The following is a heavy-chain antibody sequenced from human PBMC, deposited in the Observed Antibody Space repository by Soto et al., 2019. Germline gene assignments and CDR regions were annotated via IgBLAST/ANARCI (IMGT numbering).Heavy chain of an antibody. CDR2: IYYSGST. V-gene: IGHV4-59*01. J-gene: IGHJ6*02. CDR3: ARASVDTAMVFYYYGMDV. CDR1: GGSISSYY. Sequence: PSETLSLTCTVSGGSISSYYWSWIRQPPGKGLEWIGYIYYSGSTNYNPSLKSRVTISVDTSKNQFSLKLSSVTAADTAVYYCARASVDTAMVFYYYGMDVWGQGTTVTVS. D-gene: IGHD5-18*01.